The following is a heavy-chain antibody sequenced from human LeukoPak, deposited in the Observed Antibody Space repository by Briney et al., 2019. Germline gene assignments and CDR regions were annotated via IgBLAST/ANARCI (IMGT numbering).Heavy chain of an antibody. CDR2: IIPIFATE. V-gene: IGHV1-69*13. D-gene: IGHD5-18*01. J-gene: IGHJ4*02. Sequence: SVKVSCKASGGTFSSYSISWLGQAAGQGLEWMGGIIPIFATETNAQKFQGRVTITADESTSTAYMQLSSLRSEDTAVYYCARKGYSYGYLPSYWGQGTLVTVSS. CDR3: ARKGYSYGYLPSY. CDR1: GGTFSSYS.